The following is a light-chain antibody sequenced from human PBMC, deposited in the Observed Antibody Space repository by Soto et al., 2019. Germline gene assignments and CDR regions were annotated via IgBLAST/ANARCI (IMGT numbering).Light chain of an antibody. Sequence: ETVMTQSPVTLSVSPGDTATLSCRASQRVSSHLAWYQQKPGQAPRLLIYAASTRATGLPVRFSGSGSETEFTLTIRSLQSEDFALYYCHQYNNWPWTFGQGTKVESK. CDR1: QRVSSH. J-gene: IGKJ1*01. V-gene: IGKV3-15*01. CDR2: AAS. CDR3: HQYNNWPWT.